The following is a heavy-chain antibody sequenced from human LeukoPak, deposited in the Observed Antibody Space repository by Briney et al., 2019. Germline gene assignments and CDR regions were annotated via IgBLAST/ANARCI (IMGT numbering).Heavy chain of an antibody. Sequence: PSETLSLTCTVSGGSISSYYWSWIRQPPGKGLEWIGYIYYSGSTNYNPSLKIRVTISVDTSKNQFSLKLSSVTAADTAVYYCARSDSSGYFSDAFDIWGQGTMVTVSS. CDR2: IYYSGST. D-gene: IGHD3-22*01. V-gene: IGHV4-59*08. CDR3: ARSDSSGYFSDAFDI. CDR1: GGSISSYY. J-gene: IGHJ3*02.